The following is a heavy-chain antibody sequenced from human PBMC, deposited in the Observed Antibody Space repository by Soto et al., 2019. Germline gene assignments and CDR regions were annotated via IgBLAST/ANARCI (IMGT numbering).Heavy chain of an antibody. Sequence: PGGSLRLSCAASGFTFSSYAMHWVRQAPGKGLEWVAVISYDGSNKYYADSVKGRFTISRDNAKNSLYLQMNSLRAEDTAVYYCARAPLRYFDWLSTRPFDYWGQGTLVTVSS. CDR3: ARAPLRYFDWLSTRPFDY. CDR1: GFTFSSYA. J-gene: IGHJ4*02. CDR2: ISYDGSNK. D-gene: IGHD3-9*01. V-gene: IGHV3-30-3*01.